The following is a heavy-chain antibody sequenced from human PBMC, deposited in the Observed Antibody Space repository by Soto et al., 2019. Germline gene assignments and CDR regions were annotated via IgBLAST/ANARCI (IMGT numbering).Heavy chain of an antibody. CDR1: GYNFADYW. CDR3: AGGGVSTRTFDY. Sequence: GESLEISCNGAGYNFADYWIAWVRQMPGKGLELMGIIYPSDSDTRYRPSFQGQVTISADKSISSAYLQWSSLRASDTAMYYCAGGGVSTRTFDYWGQGTPVTVSS. CDR2: IYPSDSDT. V-gene: IGHV5-51*01. D-gene: IGHD3-3*01. J-gene: IGHJ4*02.